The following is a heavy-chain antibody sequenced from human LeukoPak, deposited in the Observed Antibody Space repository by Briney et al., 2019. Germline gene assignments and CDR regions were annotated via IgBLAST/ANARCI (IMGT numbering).Heavy chain of an antibody. CDR1: GFTFSSYA. J-gene: IGHJ4*02. CDR2: ISGSGGRT. CDR3: AKPTRGSGSFLIDY. Sequence: PGGSLRLSCAASGFTFSSYAMTWVRQAPGKGLEWVSAISGSGGRTYYADFVKGRFTISRDNSKNTLYLQMNSLRAEDTAVYYCAKPTRGSGSFLIDYWGQGTLVTVSS. V-gene: IGHV3-23*01. D-gene: IGHD1-26*01.